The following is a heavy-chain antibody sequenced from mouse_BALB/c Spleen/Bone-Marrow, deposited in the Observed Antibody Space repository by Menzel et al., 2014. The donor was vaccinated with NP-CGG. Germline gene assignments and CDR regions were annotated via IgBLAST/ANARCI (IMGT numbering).Heavy chain of an antibody. CDR3: ARKDYCGYAAMDY. D-gene: IGHD1-2*01. J-gene: IGHJ4*01. V-gene: IGHV5-17*02. Sequence: EVKLVESGGGLVQPGGSRKLSCAASGFTFSSFGMHWVRQAPEKGLEWVAYISGGSSIIYYADTVKGRFTISRDNPKNTLFLQMTSLRSEDTAVYSCARKDYCGYAAMDYWGQGTSVTVSS. CDR1: GFTFSSFG. CDR2: ISGGSSII.